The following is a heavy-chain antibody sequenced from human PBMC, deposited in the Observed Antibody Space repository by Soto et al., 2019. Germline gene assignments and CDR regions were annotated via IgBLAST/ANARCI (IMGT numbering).Heavy chain of an antibody. CDR1: GYNFGNYD. Sequence: QVQLVQSGAEVKKPGASVNVPCKASGYNFGNYDLNWVRQATGQGLEWMGWMNPKNGDTGHEQKFQGRVILTRATSMSTAFKDLRGLGPDDTAVYYSPRGPSRLIMIAFPDGGLLWVDPWCQG. CDR2: MNPKNGDT. V-gene: IGHV1-8*02. CDR3: PRGPSRLIMIAFPDGGLLWVDP. D-gene: IGHD2-21*01. J-gene: IGHJ5*02.